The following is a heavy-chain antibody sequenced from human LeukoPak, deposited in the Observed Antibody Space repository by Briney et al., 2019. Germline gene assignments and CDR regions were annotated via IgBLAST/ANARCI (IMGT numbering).Heavy chain of an antibody. Sequence: PGRSLRLSCAASGFTVSSHYINWVRQAPGKGLEWVSVFYSGGSTFYADSVKGRFTMSRDNSKNTLDLQMNSLRAEDTAVYYCARQYYDSASYMDVWGKGTTVTVSS. J-gene: IGHJ6*03. V-gene: IGHV3-66*04. CDR2: FYSGGST. D-gene: IGHD3-22*01. CDR3: ARQYYDSASYMDV. CDR1: GFTVSSHY.